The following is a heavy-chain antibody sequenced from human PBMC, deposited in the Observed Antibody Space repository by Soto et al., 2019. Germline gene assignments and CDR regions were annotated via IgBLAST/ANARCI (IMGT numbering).Heavy chain of an antibody. V-gene: IGHV4-34*01. CDR1: GGSFSGYY. Sequence: PSETLSLTCAVYGGSFSGYYWSWIRQPPGKGLEWIGEINHSGSTNYNPSLKSRVTISVGTSKNQFSLKLSSVTAADTAVYYCARGPSKLLWFGEFPYWGQGTLVTVSS. D-gene: IGHD3-10*01. CDR2: INHSGST. J-gene: IGHJ4*02. CDR3: ARGPSKLLWFGEFPY.